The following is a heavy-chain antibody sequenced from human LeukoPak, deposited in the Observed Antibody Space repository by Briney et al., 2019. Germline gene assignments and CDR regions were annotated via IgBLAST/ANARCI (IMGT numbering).Heavy chain of an antibody. CDR1: GFTFADYA. CDR3: ARSLQWLGDFDY. J-gene: IGHJ4*02. V-gene: IGHV3-9*01. CDR2: ISWNSGSI. D-gene: IGHD6-19*01. Sequence: GGSLRLSCAASGFTFADYAMHWVRQAPGKGLEWVSGISWNSGSIGYADSVKGRFTIPRDNAKNSLYLQMNSLRAEDTALYYCARSLQWLGDFDYWGQGTLVTVSS.